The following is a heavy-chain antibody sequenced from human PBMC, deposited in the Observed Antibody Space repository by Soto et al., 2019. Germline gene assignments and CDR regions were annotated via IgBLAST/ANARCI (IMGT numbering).Heavy chain of an antibody. V-gene: IGHV4-34*01. CDR2: INHSGST. J-gene: IGHJ3*02. CDR3: ASSYAFDI. CDR1: GGSFSGYY. Sequence: SETLSLTCAVYGGSFSGYYWSWIRQPPGKGLEWIGEINHSGSTNYNPSLKSRVTISVDTSKNQFSLKLSSVTAADTAVYYCASSYAFDIWGQGTMVTVS.